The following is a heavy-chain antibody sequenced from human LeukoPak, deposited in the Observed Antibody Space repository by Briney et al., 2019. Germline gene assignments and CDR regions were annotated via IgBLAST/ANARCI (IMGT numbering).Heavy chain of an antibody. V-gene: IGHV3-48*01. J-gene: IGHJ3*02. CDR3: ARLAHDAFDI. Sequence: GGSLRLSCAASGFTFSTYRMNWVGQAPGKRLEWVSYTSSSSSTIYYADSVKGRFTISRDNAKNSLYLQMNSLRAEDTGAYYCARLAHDAFDIWGQETLVTVSS. CDR2: TSSSSSTI. D-gene: IGHD2-15*01. CDR1: GFTFSTYR.